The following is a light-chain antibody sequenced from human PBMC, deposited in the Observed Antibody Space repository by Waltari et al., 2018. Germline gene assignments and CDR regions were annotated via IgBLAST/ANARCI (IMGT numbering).Light chain of an antibody. CDR2: GKN. J-gene: IGLJ2*01. Sequence: SSELTQDPAVSVALGQTVRITCQGDSLRSYYASWYQQKPGQAPVLVIYGKNNRPPGIPGRFSGSSSGNTASLTITGAQAEDEADYYCNSRDSSGNHLDVVFGGGTKLTVL. CDR1: SLRSYY. V-gene: IGLV3-19*01. CDR3: NSRDSSGNHLDVV.